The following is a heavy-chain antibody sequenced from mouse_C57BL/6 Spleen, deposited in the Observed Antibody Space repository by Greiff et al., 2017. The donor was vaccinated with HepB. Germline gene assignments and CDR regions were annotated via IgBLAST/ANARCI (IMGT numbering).Heavy chain of an antibody. CDR2: IHPNSGST. CDR3: ASYYGIYAMDY. D-gene: IGHD2-10*01. Sequence: QVQLQQSGAELVKPGASVKLSCKASGYTFTSYWMHWVKQRPGQGLEWIGMIHPNSGSTNYNEKFKSKATLTVDKSSSTAYMQLSSLTSEDSAVYYCASYYGIYAMDYWGQGTSVTVSS. V-gene: IGHV1-64*01. CDR1: GYTFTSYW. J-gene: IGHJ4*01.